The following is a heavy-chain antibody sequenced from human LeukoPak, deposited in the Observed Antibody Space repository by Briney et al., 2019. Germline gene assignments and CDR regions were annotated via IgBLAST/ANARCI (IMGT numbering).Heavy chain of an antibody. Sequence: GGSLRLSCAPSGFTFSSYGMHWVRQAPGGGLEWVSLISYDGSNQYYADSVKGRFTISRDNSKNTVYLQMDTLRAEDTAVYYCAKDLIRGVVIKSLDHWGQGTPVTVSS. CDR3: AKDLIRGVVIKSLDH. CDR1: GFTFSSYG. V-gene: IGHV3-30*18. D-gene: IGHD3-10*01. J-gene: IGHJ4*02. CDR2: ISYDGSNQ.